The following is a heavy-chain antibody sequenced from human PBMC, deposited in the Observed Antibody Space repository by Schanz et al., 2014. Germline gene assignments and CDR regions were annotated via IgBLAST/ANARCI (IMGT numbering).Heavy chain of an antibody. CDR1: SASIRTYY. J-gene: IGHJ4*02. V-gene: IGHV4-59*01. Sequence: QVQLQESGPGLVKPSETLSLTCTVSSASIRTYYWSWIQQPPGKGLEWIGYIYYSGSTTYNPSLKSRVTISVDTSKKQFSLNLSSVTAADTAVYYCARGRVVPAAPEFDYWGQGILVTVSS. CDR3: ARGRVVPAAPEFDY. CDR2: IYYSGST. D-gene: IGHD2-2*01.